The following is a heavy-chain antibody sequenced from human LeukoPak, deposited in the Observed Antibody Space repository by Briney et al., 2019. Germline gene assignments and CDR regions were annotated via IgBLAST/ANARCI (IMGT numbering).Heavy chain of an antibody. V-gene: IGHV3-7*05. CDR3: ARQRWIQLWYFDY. CDR2: IKQDGTEK. J-gene: IGHJ4*02. CDR1: GLTFNNYW. D-gene: IGHD5-18*01. Sequence: PGGSLRLSCAASGLTFNNYWMSWVRQAPGQGLEWVANIKQDGTEKNYVDSVKGRFTISRDNTRNSLYLQMKSLRADDAAVYYCARQRWIQLWYFDYWGQGALVTVSS.